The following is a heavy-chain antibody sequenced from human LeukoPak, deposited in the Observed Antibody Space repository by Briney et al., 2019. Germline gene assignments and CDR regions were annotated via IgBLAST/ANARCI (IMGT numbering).Heavy chain of an antibody. CDR1: GFTVSSDY. D-gene: IGHD6-13*01. CDR2: ISGGADSA. J-gene: IGHJ3*02. Sequence: GGSLRLSCSASGFTVSSDYMSWVRQAPGKGLEWVSAISGGADSAYYADSVKGRFTISRDNSKNTLYLQMNSLRVEDTAVYYCAKGSSWHRLDMWGQGTMVTVSS. CDR3: AKGSSWHRLDM. V-gene: IGHV3-23*01.